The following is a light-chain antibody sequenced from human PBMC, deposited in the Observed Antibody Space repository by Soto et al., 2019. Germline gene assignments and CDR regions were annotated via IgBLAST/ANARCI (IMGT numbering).Light chain of an antibody. V-gene: IGKV1-27*01. CDR3: PRYNSAPWT. CDR2: AAS. J-gene: IGKJ1*01. CDR1: QAINNY. Sequence: DIQMTQSPSSLSASVGDRVTITCRASQAINNYLSWYQQKPGKVPKLLIYAASTLQSGVPSRFSGSGSGTDFTLTISSLQPEDVATYYCPRYNSAPWTFGQATKVEIK.